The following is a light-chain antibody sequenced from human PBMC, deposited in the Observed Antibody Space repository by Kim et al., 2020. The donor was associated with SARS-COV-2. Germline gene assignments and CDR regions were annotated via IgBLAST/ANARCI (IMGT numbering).Light chain of an antibody. V-gene: IGKV3-20*01. J-gene: IGKJ2*03. CDR1: QSVSSSY. CDR2: GVS. Sequence: PGESAPLACRASQSVSSSYLAWYQQTPGQSPRLLIYGVSSRAPGIPDRFSGGGSGTDFTLPISRLEPEDFAVYYCQHYGGSLFSFGQGTKLEI. CDR3: QHYGGSLFS.